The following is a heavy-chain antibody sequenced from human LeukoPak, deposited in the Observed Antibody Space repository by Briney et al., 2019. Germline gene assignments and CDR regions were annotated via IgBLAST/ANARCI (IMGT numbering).Heavy chain of an antibody. V-gene: IGHV4-59*01. CDR3: ARGRGYAFDI. CDR2: IYYSGST. Sequence: SETLSLTCTVSGGSISSYYWSWIRQPPGKGLEWIGYIYYSGSTNYNPSLKSRVTISVDTSKNQFSLKLSSVTAADTAVYYCARGRGYAFDIWGQGTMVTVSS. J-gene: IGHJ3*02. D-gene: IGHD2-15*01. CDR1: GGSISSYY.